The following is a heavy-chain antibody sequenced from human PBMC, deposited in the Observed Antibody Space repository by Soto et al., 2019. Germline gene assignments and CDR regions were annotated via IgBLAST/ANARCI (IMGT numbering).Heavy chain of an antibody. CDR1: GYTFTSYD. J-gene: IGHJ6*03. D-gene: IGHD3-10*01. V-gene: IGHV1-8*01. CDR2: MNPNNGNT. CDR3: ARVQTGLTLGYMDV. Sequence: ASVKVSCKASGYTFTSYDINWVRQATGQGLEWMGWMNPNNGNTGYAQKFQGRVTMTRNTSISTAYMELRSLRSDDTAVYYCARVQTGLTLGYMDVWGKGTTVTVSS.